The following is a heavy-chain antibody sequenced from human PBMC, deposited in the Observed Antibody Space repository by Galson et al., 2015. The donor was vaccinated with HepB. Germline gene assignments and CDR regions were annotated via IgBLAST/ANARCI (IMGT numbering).Heavy chain of an antibody. CDR1: GGTFSSYA. D-gene: IGHD1-7*01. V-gene: IGHV1-69*06. J-gene: IGHJ3*02. CDR3: ARDQELELRTDAFDI. Sequence: SVKVSCKASGGTFSSYAISWVRQAPGQGLEWMGGIIPIFGTANYAQKFQGRVTITADKSTSTAYMELSSLRSEDTAVYYCARDQELELRTDAFDIWGQGTMVTVSS. CDR2: IIPIFGTA.